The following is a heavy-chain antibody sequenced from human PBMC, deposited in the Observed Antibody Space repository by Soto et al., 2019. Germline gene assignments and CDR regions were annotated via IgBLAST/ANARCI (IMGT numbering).Heavy chain of an antibody. CDR1: GGSISSSSYY. J-gene: IGHJ6*02. CDR3: ASRVRYFDWLLYYYYYGMDV. D-gene: IGHD3-9*01. V-gene: IGHV4-39*01. CDR2: IYYSGST. Sequence: PSETLSLTCTVSGGSISSSSYYWGWIRQPPGKGLEWIGSIYYSGSTYYNPSLKSRVTISVDTSKNQFSLKLSSVTAADTAVYYCASRVRYFDWLLYYYYYGMDVWGQGTTVTVSS.